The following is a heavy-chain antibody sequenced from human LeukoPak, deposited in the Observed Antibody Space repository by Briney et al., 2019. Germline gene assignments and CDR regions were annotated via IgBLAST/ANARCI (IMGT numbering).Heavy chain of an antibody. Sequence: GGSLRLSCAASGFTFSSYAMTWVRQAPGKGLEWVSSITNTGGTTYYADSVKGRFTFSRDNSKNTLYLQMNSLRADDTAVYYCARSLVTYYYYYMAVWGKGTTVTVSS. J-gene: IGHJ6*03. CDR1: GFTFSSYA. V-gene: IGHV3-23*01. CDR2: ITNTGGTT. CDR3: ARSLVTYYYYYMAV.